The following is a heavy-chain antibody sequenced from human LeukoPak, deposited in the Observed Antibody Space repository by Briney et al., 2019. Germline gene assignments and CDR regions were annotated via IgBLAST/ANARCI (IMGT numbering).Heavy chain of an antibody. Sequence: SETLSLTCTVSGGSISTYYWNWIRQPPGKGLEWIGYIYHSGSTNYNPSLQSRVTISVDRSKNQFSLKLSSVTAADTAVYYCARDAEGIFDYWGQGTLVTVSS. CDR2: IYHSGST. CDR3: ARDAEGIFDY. V-gene: IGHV4-59*12. J-gene: IGHJ4*02. CDR1: GGSISTYY. D-gene: IGHD1-14*01.